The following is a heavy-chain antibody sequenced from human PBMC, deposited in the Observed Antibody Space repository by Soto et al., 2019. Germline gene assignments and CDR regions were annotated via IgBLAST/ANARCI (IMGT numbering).Heavy chain of an antibody. Sequence: SVKDSCKNSCYTFTAYGLAWRRQAPVQRPEWMGWVSTNNADTNYAQKFQGRVTMTTDRSTTTTYMELRSLRSDDTAVYYCARELNTDSSAYYSFAYWGQGTLVTVSS. CDR1: CYTFTAYG. J-gene: IGHJ4*02. CDR2: VSTNNADT. D-gene: IGHD3-22*01. CDR3: ARELNTDSSAYYSFAY. V-gene: IGHV1-18*01.